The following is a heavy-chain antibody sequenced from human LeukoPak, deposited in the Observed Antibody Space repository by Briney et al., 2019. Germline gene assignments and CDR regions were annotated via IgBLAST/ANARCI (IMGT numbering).Heavy chain of an antibody. CDR2: ISGDGGST. CDR3: AKDRHYYDSSGLDY. CDR1: GFTFDDYA. J-gene: IGHJ4*02. D-gene: IGHD3-22*01. Sequence: GGSLRLSCAASGFTFDDYAMHWVRQAPGKGLEWVSPISGDGGSTYYADSVKGRFTISRDNSKNSLYLQMNSLRTEDTALYYCAKDRHYYDSSGLDYWGQGTLVTVSS. V-gene: IGHV3-43*02.